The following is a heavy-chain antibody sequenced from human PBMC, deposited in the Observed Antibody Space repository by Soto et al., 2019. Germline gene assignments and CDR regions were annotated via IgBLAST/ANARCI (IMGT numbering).Heavy chain of an antibody. V-gene: IGHV3-23*01. CDR1: GFTFSTYA. CDR2: MSGSGGST. J-gene: IGHJ4*02. CDR3: MNRDSYGSGSYYK. D-gene: IGHD3-10*01. Sequence: EVQLLESGGGLVQPGGSLRLSCAASGFTFSTYAMSWVRQAPGKGLEWVSGMSGSGGSTYYADSVKGRFTISRDNSKNTQYLQMNSLRAEDTAVYYCMNRDSYGSGSYYKWGQGTLVTVSS.